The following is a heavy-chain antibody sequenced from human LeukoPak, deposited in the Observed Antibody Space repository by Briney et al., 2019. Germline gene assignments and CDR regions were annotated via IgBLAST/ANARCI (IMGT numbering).Heavy chain of an antibody. CDR3: ARVAGGSYDY. D-gene: IGHD1-26*01. V-gene: IGHV3-13*04. CDR2: IGTVGDT. J-gene: IGHJ4*02. CDR1: GFTFSSYD. Sequence: GGSLRLSCAASGFTFSSYDMHWVRQPIGKGLEWVSAIGTVGDTYYPDSVKGRITVSRENAKNSLYLQMNSLRAGDTAVYYCARVAGGSYDYWGQGTLVTVSS.